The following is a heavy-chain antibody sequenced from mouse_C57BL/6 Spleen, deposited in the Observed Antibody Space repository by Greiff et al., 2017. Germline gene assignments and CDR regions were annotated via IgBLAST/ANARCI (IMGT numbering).Heavy chain of an antibody. D-gene: IGHD2-3*01. Sequence: EVHLVESGPGLVKPSQSLSLTCSVTGYSITSGYYWNWIRQFPGNKLEWMGYISYDGSNNYNPSLKNRISITRDTSKNQFFLKLNSVTTEDTATYYCARGGYDGYPGAMDYWGQGTSVTVSS. CDR1: GYSITSGYY. J-gene: IGHJ4*01. V-gene: IGHV3-6*01. CDR2: ISYDGSN. CDR3: ARGGYDGYPGAMDY.